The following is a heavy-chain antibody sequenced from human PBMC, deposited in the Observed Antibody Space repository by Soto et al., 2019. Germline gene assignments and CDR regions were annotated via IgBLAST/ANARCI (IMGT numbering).Heavy chain of an antibody. D-gene: IGHD1-1*01. V-gene: IGHV1-69*01. CDR1: GDSFTKYT. J-gene: IGHJ4*02. CDR3: ARGRGLYNSGRSQLDS. CDR2: IIPRFGTT. Sequence: QVQVVQSGAEVKKPGSSVRVSCKASGDSFTKYTVNWVRQAPRQGLEWMGGIIPRFGTTNYAPKLQDRVTITADASMNTVYMELGSRRSDDTALYDCARGRGLYNSGRSQLDSWGQGTLVTVSS.